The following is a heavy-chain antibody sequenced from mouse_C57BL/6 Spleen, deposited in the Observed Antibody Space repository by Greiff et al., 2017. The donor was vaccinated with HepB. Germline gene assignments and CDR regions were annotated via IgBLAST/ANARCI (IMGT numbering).Heavy chain of an antibody. CDR1: GFTFSDYG. Sequence: EVQLQQSGGGLVKPGGSLKLSCAASGFTFSDYGMHWVRQAPEKGLEWVAYISSGSSTIYYADTVKGRFTISRDNAKNTLFLQMTSLRSEDTAMYYCARGYYYGSSPHWYFDVWGTGTTVTVSS. CDR2: ISSGSSTI. D-gene: IGHD1-1*01. V-gene: IGHV5-17*01. CDR3: ARGYYYGSSPHWYFDV. J-gene: IGHJ1*03.